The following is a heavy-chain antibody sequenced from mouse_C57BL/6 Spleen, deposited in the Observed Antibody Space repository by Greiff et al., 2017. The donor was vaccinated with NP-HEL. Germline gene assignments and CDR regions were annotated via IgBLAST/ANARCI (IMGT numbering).Heavy chain of an antibody. CDR3: ATRKMVTTRAMDY. CDR2: INPNNGGT. CDR1: GYTFTDYY. J-gene: IGHJ4*01. V-gene: IGHV1-26*01. Sequence: EVQLQQSGPELVKPGASVKISCKASGYTFTDYYMNWVKQSHGKSLEWIGDINPNNGGTSYNQKFKGKATLTVDKSSSTAYMGLRSLTSEDSAVYYCATRKMVTTRAMDYWGQGTSVTVSS. D-gene: IGHD2-2*01.